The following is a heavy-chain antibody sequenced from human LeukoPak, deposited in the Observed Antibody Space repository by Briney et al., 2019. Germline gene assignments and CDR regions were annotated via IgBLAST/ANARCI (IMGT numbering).Heavy chain of an antibody. Sequence: GGSLRLSCAASGFTFSSYGMHWVRQAPGKGLEWVAVISYDGSNKYYADPVKGRFTISRDNSKNTLYLQMNSLRAEDTAVYYCAKDVEMATTLGFDYWGQGTLVTVSS. D-gene: IGHD5-24*01. CDR2: ISYDGSNK. V-gene: IGHV3-30*18. J-gene: IGHJ4*02. CDR1: GFTFSSYG. CDR3: AKDVEMATTLGFDY.